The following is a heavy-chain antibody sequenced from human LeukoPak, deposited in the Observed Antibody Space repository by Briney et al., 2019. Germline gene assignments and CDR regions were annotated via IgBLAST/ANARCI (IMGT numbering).Heavy chain of an antibody. J-gene: IGHJ4*02. D-gene: IGHD5-24*01. V-gene: IGHV3-30*02. CDR1: GFTFSSYG. CDR2: IRYDGSNK. Sequence: PGGSLGLSCAASGFTFSSYGMHCVRQAPGKVLEWVAFIRYDGSNKYYADSVKGRFTISRDNSKNTLYLKMNSMGAEDTAVYYCAKDVAGYKLGTFDYWGQGTLVTVSS. CDR3: AKDVAGYKLGTFDY.